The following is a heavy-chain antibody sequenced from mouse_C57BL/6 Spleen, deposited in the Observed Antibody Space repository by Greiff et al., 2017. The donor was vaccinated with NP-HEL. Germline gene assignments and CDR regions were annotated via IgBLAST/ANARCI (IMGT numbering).Heavy chain of an antibody. V-gene: IGHV1-52*01. CDR1: GYTFTSYW. D-gene: IGHD2-4*01. CDR3: ARWDYDWYFDV. CDR2: IDPSDSET. Sequence: LVRPGSSVKLSCKASGYTFTSYWMHWVKQRPIQGLEWIGNIDPSDSETHYNQKFKDKATLTVDKSSSTAYMQLSSLTSEDSAVYYCARWDYDWYFDVWGTGTTVTVSS. J-gene: IGHJ1*03.